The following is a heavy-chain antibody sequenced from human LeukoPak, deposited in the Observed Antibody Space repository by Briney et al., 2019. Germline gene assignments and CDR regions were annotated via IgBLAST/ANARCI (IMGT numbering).Heavy chain of an antibody. CDR1: GGSISNYY. CDR2: IYASGST. CDR3: ARTSARGAQFDY. V-gene: IGHV4-4*07. J-gene: IGHJ4*02. Sequence: SETLSLTCTVSGGSISNYYWSWIRQPAGMGLEWIGRIYASGSTNYNPSLKSRVTMPVDTSNSQFSLNLSSVTAADTAVYYCARTSARGAQFDYWGQGTLVTVSS. D-gene: IGHD3-10*01.